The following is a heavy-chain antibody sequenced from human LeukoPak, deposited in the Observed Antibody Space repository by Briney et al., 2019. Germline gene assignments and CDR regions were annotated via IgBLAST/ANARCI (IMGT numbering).Heavy chain of an antibody. CDR3: ARARYCGGDCYKVYYYYYMDV. D-gene: IGHD2-21*02. Sequence: GASVKVSCKASGYTFTSYGISRVRQAPGQGLEWMGWISAYNGNTNYAQKLQGRVTMTTDTSTSTAYMELSSLRSEDTAVYYCARARYCGGDCYKVYYYYYMDVWGKGTTVTVSS. J-gene: IGHJ6*03. CDR2: ISAYNGNT. V-gene: IGHV1-18*01. CDR1: GYTFTSYG.